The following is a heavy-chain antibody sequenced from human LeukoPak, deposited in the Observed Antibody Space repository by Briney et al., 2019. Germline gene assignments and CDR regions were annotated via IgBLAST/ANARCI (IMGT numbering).Heavy chain of an antibody. Sequence: SETLSLTCSVSGASTSNSSYYWGWIRQPPGKGLEWIGSIYYSGSTYYNPSLNSRVTISSDTSKDQFSLKLNSVTAADTAVYYCTRRLSNGATLNYFDYWGQGTLVTVSS. CDR3: TRRLSNGATLNYFDY. V-gene: IGHV4-39*07. CDR1: GASTSNSSYY. J-gene: IGHJ4*02. CDR2: IYYSGST. D-gene: IGHD4/OR15-4a*01.